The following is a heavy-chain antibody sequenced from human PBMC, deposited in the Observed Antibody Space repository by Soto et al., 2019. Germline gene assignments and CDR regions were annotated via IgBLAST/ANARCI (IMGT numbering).Heavy chain of an antibody. D-gene: IGHD3-10*01. V-gene: IGHV1-18*01. J-gene: IGHJ6*04. Sequence: QVQLEQSAPEVKKPGASVKVSCKASGYTFTTYGISWERQAPGQGLEWLGWINTHNGNTNYAQNRQGRVIMTAYTLTSTAYMEMRSLRSYVTAIYYCMREGSAPYYYYGMDSWGKGTTVTVSA. CDR2: INTHNGNT. CDR1: GYTFTTYG. CDR3: MREGSAPYYYYGMDS.